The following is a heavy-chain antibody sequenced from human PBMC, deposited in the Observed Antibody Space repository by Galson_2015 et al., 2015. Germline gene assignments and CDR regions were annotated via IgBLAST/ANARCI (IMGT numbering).Heavy chain of an antibody. Sequence: PALVKPTQPLTLTCTFSGFSLSTSGMRVSWIRQPPGKALEWLARIDWDDDKFYSTSLKTRLTISKDTSKNQVVLTMTNMDPVDTATYYCARSKIIYGDYFDHWGQGTLVTVSS. CDR2: IDWDDDK. CDR1: GFSLSTSGMR. J-gene: IGHJ4*02. D-gene: IGHD4-17*01. CDR3: ARSKIIYGDYFDH. V-gene: IGHV2-70*04.